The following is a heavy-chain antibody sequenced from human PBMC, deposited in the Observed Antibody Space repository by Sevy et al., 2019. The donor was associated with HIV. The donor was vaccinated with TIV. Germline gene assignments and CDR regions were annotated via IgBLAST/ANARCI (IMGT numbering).Heavy chain of an antibody. D-gene: IGHD1-26*01. CDR3: ATELVGASFPRSPTNAFDI. CDR2: ISAYNGNT. Sequence: ASVKVSCKASGYTFTSYGISWVRQAPGQGLEWMGWISAYNGNTNYAQKLQGRVTMTTDTSTSTANMELRSLRSDDTAVYYCATELVGASFPRSPTNAFDIWGQGTMVTVSS. V-gene: IGHV1-18*01. J-gene: IGHJ3*02. CDR1: GYTFTSYG.